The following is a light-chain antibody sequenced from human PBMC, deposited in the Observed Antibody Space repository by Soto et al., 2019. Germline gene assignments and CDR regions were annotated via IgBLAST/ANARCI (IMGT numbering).Light chain of an antibody. V-gene: IGLV2-14*01. CDR1: SSDVGPYNY. Sequence: QSALTQPASVSWSPGQSITISCTGTSSDVGPYNYVSWYQQHPGKAPKVMIYEVSNRPSGVSNRFSGSKSGNTASLTISGLQAEDEADYYCSSYTTSSTVVFGGGTKLTVL. CDR2: EVS. J-gene: IGLJ2*01. CDR3: SSYTTSSTVV.